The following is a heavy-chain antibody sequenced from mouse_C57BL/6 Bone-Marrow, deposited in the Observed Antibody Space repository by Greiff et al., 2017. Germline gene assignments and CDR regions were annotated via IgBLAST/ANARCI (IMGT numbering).Heavy chain of an antibody. CDR3: ARLDGYAMDY. Sequence: QVQLQQPGAELVMPGASVKLSCKASGYTFTSYWMHWVKQRPGPGLEWIGEIDPSDSYTNYNQKFKGKSTLTVDKSSSTAYMQLSSLTSEDSAVYYCARLDGYAMDYWGQGTSVTGSS. CDR2: IDPSDSYT. CDR1: GYTFTSYW. V-gene: IGHV1-69*01. J-gene: IGHJ4*01.